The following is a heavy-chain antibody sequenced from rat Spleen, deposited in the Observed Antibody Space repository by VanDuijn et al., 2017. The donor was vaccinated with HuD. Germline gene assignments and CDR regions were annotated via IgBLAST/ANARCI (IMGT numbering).Heavy chain of an antibody. V-gene: IGHV5-31*01. CDR1: GFTFNNYW. CDR3: TREFMYTTDGVMDA. CDR2: ITNTGGST. D-gene: IGHD1-6*01. J-gene: IGHJ4*01. Sequence: EVQLVESGGGLVQPGRSLKLSCVASGFTFNNYWMTWIRQAPGKGLEWVASITNTGGSTYYPDSVKGRFTISRDNAKSTLYLQMNSLRSEDTATYYCTREFMYTTDGVMDAWGQGASVTVSS.